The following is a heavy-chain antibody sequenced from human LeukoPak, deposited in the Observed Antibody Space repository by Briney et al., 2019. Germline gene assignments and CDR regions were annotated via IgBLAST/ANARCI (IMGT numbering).Heavy chain of an antibody. J-gene: IGHJ3*01. Sequence: HAGGSLRLSCAASDFRFSNYWMHWVRQVPGERLTWVSRISSDGTKIGYAASVKGRFTISRDNGKNTLSLRMNTLGVEDTAIYYCVRDSPRAFDLWGRGTMVTVS. CDR2: ISSDGTKI. V-gene: IGHV3-74*01. CDR1: DFRFSNYW. CDR3: VRDSPRAFDL.